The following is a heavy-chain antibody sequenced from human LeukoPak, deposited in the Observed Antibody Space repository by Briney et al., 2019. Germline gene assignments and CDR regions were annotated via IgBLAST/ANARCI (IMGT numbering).Heavy chain of an antibody. V-gene: IGHV3-21*01. Sequence: GGSLRLSCAASGFTFSSYSMNWVRQAPWKGLEWVSSISSSSSYIYYADSVKGRFTISRDNAKNSLYLQMNSLRAADTAVYHYARLPPKYRGSYMLYYWGPGTPVTVSS. CDR3: ARLPPKYRGSYMLYY. J-gene: IGHJ4*02. D-gene: IGHD1-26*01. CDR1: GFTFSSYS. CDR2: ISSSSSYI.